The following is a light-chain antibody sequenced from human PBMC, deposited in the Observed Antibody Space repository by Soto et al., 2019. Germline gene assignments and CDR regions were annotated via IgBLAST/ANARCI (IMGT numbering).Light chain of an antibody. CDR2: ENN. CDR1: SSNIGNNY. J-gene: IGLJ1*01. V-gene: IGLV1-51*02. CDR3: GNWDSSLSVYV. Sequence: QSVLTQPPSVSAAPGQKVTISCSGSSSNIGNNYVSWYQQLPGTAPKLLIYENNKRPSGIPDRFSGSKSGTSATLGITGLQTGDEADYYCGNWDSSLSVYVFGTGTKVTVL.